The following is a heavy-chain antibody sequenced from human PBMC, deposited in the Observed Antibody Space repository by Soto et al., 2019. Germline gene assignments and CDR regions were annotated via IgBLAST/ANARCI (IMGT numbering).Heavy chain of an antibody. CDR2: IWYDGSNK. D-gene: IGHD4-17*01. CDR3: ARDGDYGDYAYYYGMDV. J-gene: IGHJ6*02. CDR1: GFTFSSYG. V-gene: IGHV3-33*01. Sequence: GGSLRLSCAAAGFTFSSYGMHWVRQAPGKGLEWVAVIWYDGSNKYYADSVKGRFTISRDNSKNTLYLQMNSQRAEDTAVYYCARDGDYGDYAYYYGMDVWGQGTTVTVSS.